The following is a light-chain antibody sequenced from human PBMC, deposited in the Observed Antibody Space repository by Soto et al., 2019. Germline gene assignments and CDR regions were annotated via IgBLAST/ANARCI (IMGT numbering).Light chain of an antibody. CDR3: QQYNNWPPLT. V-gene: IGKV3-15*01. CDR1: QSVSSN. J-gene: IGKJ4*01. Sequence: EIVMTQSPATLSVSPGERATLSCRASQSVSSNLAWYQQKPGQAPRLLIYGASTRATGIPARFSGSGSGTEFTLPISSLQSEDFAVYYCQQYNNWPPLTFGGGTKVELK. CDR2: GAS.